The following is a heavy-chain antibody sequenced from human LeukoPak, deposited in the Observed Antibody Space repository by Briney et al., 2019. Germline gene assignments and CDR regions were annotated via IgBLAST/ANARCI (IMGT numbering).Heavy chain of an antibody. V-gene: IGHV3-48*01. Sequence: PGGSLRLSCAASGFTFSSYSMNWVRQAPGKGLEWVSYISSSSSTIYYADSVKGRFTISRDNAKNSLYLQMNSLRAEDTAVYYCARGVPAAPGYWGQGTLVTVSS. J-gene: IGHJ4*02. CDR2: ISSSSSTI. CDR3: ARGVPAAPGY. D-gene: IGHD2-2*01. CDR1: GFTFSSYS.